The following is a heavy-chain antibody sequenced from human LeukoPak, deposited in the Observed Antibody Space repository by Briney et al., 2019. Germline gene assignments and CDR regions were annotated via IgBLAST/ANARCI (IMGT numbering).Heavy chain of an antibody. Sequence: GGSLRLSCAASGFTFHIFAMTWVRQAPGKGLDWVSTTSSTGNSTYYAASVKGRFTISGDNSKNTLYLQMNSLRAEDTAVYYCARDPLLWFGELLSPGFDYWGQGTLVTVSS. J-gene: IGHJ4*02. CDR2: TSSTGNST. D-gene: IGHD3-10*01. V-gene: IGHV3-23*01. CDR1: GFTFHIFA. CDR3: ARDPLLWFGELLSPGFDY.